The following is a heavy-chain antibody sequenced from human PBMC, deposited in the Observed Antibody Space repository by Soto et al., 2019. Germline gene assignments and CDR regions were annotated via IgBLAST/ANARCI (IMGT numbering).Heavy chain of an antibody. V-gene: IGHV3-23*01. D-gene: IGHD6-13*01. CDR1: GFTFSSYA. Sequence: HPGGSLRLSCAASGFTFSSYAMSWVRQAPGKGLEWVSAISGSGGSTYYADSVKGRFTISRDNSKNTLYLQMNSLRAEDTAVYYCAKDLILGGSSWTYFDYWGQGTLVTVSS. J-gene: IGHJ4*02. CDR2: ISGSGGST. CDR3: AKDLILGGSSWTYFDY.